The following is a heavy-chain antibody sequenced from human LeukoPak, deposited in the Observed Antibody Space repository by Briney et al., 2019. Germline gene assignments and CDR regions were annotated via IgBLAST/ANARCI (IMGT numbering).Heavy chain of an antibody. CDR2: ISGSGGNT. CDR3: ARGPVGATGGAFDI. Sequence: GGSLRLSCAASGFTFSNHAMSWVRQAPGKGLEWVSVISGSGGNTYYADSVKGRFTISRDNSKNTLYLQMNSLRAEDTAVYYCARGPVGATGGAFDIWGQGTMVTVSS. CDR1: GFTFSNHA. J-gene: IGHJ3*02. D-gene: IGHD1-26*01. V-gene: IGHV3-23*01.